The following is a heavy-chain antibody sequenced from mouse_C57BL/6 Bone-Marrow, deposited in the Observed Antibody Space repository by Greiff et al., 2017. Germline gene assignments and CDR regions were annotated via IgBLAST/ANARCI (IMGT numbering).Heavy chain of an antibody. D-gene: IGHD2-1*01. CDR2: ISYSGST. CDR1: GYSITSGYD. J-gene: IGHJ3*01. V-gene: IGHV3-1*01. CDR3: ARFGNHGGFAY. Sequence: EVKLQESGPGMVKPSQSLSLTCTVTGYSITSGYDWHWIRHFPGNKLEWMGYISYSGSTNYNPSLKSRISITHDTSKNHFFLKLNSVTTEDTATYYCARFGNHGGFAYWGQATLVTVFA.